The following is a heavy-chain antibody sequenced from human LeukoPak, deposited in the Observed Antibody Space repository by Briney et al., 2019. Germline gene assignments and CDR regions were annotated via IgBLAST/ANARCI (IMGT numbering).Heavy chain of an antibody. J-gene: IGHJ4*02. CDR2: IYYSGST. CDR3: ARARDSSGWYVDS. D-gene: IGHD6-19*01. Sequence: SETLSLTCTVSGGSVSSGSYYWSWIRQPPGKGLEWIGYIYYSGSTNYNPSLKSRVTISVDTSKNQFSLKLSSVTAADTAMYYCARARDSSGWYVDSWGQGTLVTVSS. V-gene: IGHV4-61*01. CDR1: GGSVSSGSYY.